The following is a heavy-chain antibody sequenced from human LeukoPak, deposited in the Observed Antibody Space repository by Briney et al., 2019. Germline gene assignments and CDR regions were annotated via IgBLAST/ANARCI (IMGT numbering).Heavy chain of an antibody. D-gene: IGHD3-22*01. V-gene: IGHV3-30-3*01. CDR3: ERDGKDYYDGSGYYPDY. J-gene: IGHJ4*02. CDR1: GFTFSSYA. Sequence: GGSLRLSCAASGFTFSSYAMHWVRQAPGKGLEWVAVISYDGSNKYYADSVKGRFTISRDNSKNTLYLQMNSLRAEDTAVYYCERDGKDYYDGSGYYPDYWGQGTLVTVSS. CDR2: ISYDGSNK.